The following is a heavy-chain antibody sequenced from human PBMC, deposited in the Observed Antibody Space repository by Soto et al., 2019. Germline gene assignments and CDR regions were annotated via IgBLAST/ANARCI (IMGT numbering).Heavy chain of an antibody. V-gene: IGHV3-23*01. D-gene: IGHD6-19*01. CDR1: GFTFSSYA. CDR3: ATERAEQWLVRWFDP. Sequence: EVQLLESGGGLVQPGGSLRLSCAASGFTFSSYAMSWVRQAPGKGLEWVSAISGSCGSTYYADSVKGRFTTSRDNSKNTLDLKRNSRRAEDTAVDYWATERAEQWLVRWFDPWGQGTLGTVSS. J-gene: IGHJ5*02. CDR2: ISGSCGST.